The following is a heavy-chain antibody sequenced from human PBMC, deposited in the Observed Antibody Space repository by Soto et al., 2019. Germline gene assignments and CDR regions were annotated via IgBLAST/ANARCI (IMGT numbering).Heavy chain of an antibody. J-gene: IGHJ6*02. D-gene: IGHD3-3*01. CDR2: INHSGST. Sequence: TSETLSLTCAVYGGSFSGYYWSWIRQPPGKGLEWIGEINHSGSTNYNPSLQSRVTISVDTSKNQFSLKLSPVTAADTAVYYWASGVVIMGYGMDVWGQGTTVTVSS. CDR1: GGSFSGYY. V-gene: IGHV4-34*01. CDR3: ASGVVIMGYGMDV.